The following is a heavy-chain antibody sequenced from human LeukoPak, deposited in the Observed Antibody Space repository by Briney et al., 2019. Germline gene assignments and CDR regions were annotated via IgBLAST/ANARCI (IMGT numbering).Heavy chain of an antibody. D-gene: IGHD6-19*01. CDR1: GGSISSNHYY. J-gene: IGHJ5*02. Sequence: PSQTLSLTCSVSGGSISSNHYYWNWIRQSAGKGLEWIGHIYTSGTTSYNPSLNSRVTISVDTSKNQFSLTLTSVTAADTAVYYCARGHGSGPIPGRLDPWGQGTLVTVSS. CDR2: IYTSGTT. V-gene: IGHV4-61*09. CDR3: ARGHGSGPIPGRLDP.